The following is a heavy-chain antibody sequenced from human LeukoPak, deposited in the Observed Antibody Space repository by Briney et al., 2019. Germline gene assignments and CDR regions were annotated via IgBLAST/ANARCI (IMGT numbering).Heavy chain of an antibody. V-gene: IGHV4-59*01. CDR3: ARDKWSGYSYWYFDL. CDR2: IYYSGST. CDR1: GGSISSYY. J-gene: IGHJ2*01. Sequence: PSETLSLTCTVSGGSISSYYWSWIRQPPGKGLEWIGYIYYSGSTNYNPSLKSRVTISVDTSKNQFSLKLSSVTAADTAVYYCARDKWSGYSYWYFDLWGRGTLVTVSP. D-gene: IGHD3-3*01.